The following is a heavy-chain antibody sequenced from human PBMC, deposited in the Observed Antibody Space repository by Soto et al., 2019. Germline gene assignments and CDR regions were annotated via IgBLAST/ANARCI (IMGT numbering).Heavy chain of an antibody. CDR2: INADGSYA. J-gene: IGHJ4*02. CDR1: GFTFSSYW. CDR3: ARDFTTAETPGDDFDY. V-gene: IGHV3-74*01. D-gene: IGHD4-17*01. Sequence: GGSLRLSCAASGFTFSSYWMHWVRQVPGKGLVWVSRINADGSYASYADFVKGRFTISRDNSRNTVHLQMNSLSAEDTAVYYCARDFTTAETPGDDFDYWGQGIPVTVSS.